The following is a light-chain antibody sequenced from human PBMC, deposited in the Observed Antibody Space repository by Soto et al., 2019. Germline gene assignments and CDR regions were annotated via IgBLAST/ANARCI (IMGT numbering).Light chain of an antibody. V-gene: IGKV1-5*03. Sequence: DIQMTQSPSTLSASVGDRVTITCRASESISTWLAWFQQKPGKAPKLLIYKASSLESEVPSRFTGSGSGTEFPLTISSLQPDDLATYYCQQYNSYSYTFGQGTKLEIK. CDR2: KAS. CDR1: ESISTW. J-gene: IGKJ2*01. CDR3: QQYNSYSYT.